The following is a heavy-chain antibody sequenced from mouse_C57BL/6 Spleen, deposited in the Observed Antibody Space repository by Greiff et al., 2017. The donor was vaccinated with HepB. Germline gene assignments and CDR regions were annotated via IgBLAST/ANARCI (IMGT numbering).Heavy chain of an antibody. CDR2: IYPGDGDT. V-gene: IGHV1-80*01. CDR3: GRTGTYGSFWHFEV. J-gene: IGHJ1*03. Sequence: VQLQQSGAELVKPGASVKISCKASGYAFSSYWMNWVKQRPGKGLEWIGQIYPGDGDTNYNGKFKGKATLTADKSSSTAYMQLSKLTSEDSAVYCCGRTGTYGSFWHFEVWGTGTTVTVCS. CDR1: GYAFSSYW. D-gene: IGHD1-1*01.